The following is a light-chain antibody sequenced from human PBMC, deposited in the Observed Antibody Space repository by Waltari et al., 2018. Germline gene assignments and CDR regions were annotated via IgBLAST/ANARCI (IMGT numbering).Light chain of an antibody. CDR2: DAS. V-gene: IGKV3-11*01. J-gene: IGKJ2*01. CDR1: QSVGAN. Sequence: EIVLTQSPATLSLSPGQRATLSCRASQSVGANLAWYQQQPGQAPRLLIADASNRAAGIPARFSGRGSGTDFTLTISSLEPEDFAVYYGQQRTNWRYTFGQGTKLEIK. CDR3: QQRTNWRYT.